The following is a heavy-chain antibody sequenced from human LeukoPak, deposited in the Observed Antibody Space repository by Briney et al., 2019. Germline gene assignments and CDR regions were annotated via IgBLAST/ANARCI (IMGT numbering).Heavy chain of an antibody. D-gene: IGHD1-14*01. CDR3: ARDHLLFRQPPNWFDP. J-gene: IGHJ5*02. CDR2: INPSAGTT. CDR1: GNTFTNYY. Sequence: GASVKVSCKASGNTFTNYYMHWVRQAPGQGLEWMGIINPSAGTTTYAQKFQDRVTMTSDTSISTAYMELSRLRSDDTAVYYCARDHLLFRQPPNWFDPWGQGTLVTVSS. V-gene: IGHV1-46*01.